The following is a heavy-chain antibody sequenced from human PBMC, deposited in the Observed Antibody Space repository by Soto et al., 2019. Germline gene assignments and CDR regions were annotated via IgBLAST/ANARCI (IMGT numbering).Heavy chain of an antibody. Sequence: GGSLRLSCAASGFTFDDDTMHWVRQVPGKGLEWVAGINWNSVNIAYADSVKGRFTISRDNAKNALYLQMNSLRPEDTALYYCAKVQDYGGNSNVWGQGTAVTVSS. CDR3: AKVQDYGGNSNV. CDR2: INWNSVNI. D-gene: IGHD4-17*01. J-gene: IGHJ6*02. V-gene: IGHV3-9*01. CDR1: GFTFDDDT.